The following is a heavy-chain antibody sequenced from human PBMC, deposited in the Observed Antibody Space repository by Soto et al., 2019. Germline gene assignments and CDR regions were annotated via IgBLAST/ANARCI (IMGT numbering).Heavy chain of an antibody. D-gene: IGHD4-17*01. CDR3: ARPTYDYGDYVPRGGRYYYYYYGMYV. Sequence: PGESLKISCKGSGYSFTSYWISWVRQMPGKGLEWMGRIDPSDSYTNYSPSFQGHVTISADKSISTAYLQWSSLKASDTAMYYCARPTYDYGDYVPRGGRYYYYYYGMYVWGQGTTVTVSS. CDR2: IDPSDSYT. J-gene: IGHJ6*02. CDR1: GYSFTSYW. V-gene: IGHV5-10-1*01.